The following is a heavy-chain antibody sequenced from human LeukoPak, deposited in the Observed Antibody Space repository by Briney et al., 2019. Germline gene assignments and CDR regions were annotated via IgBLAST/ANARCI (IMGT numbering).Heavy chain of an antibody. CDR1: GLNFNSYW. V-gene: IGHV5-51*01. CDR3: ARRRYDGSPHWVDP. D-gene: IGHD1-26*01. Sequence: GESLKISCKDFGLNFNSYWIGWVRQMPGKGLEWMGIIYPDGSETQYSPAFQGQVTISADKSITTVYLQWGSLKASDTAIYFCARRRYDGSPHWVDPWGQGTQVTVSS. J-gene: IGHJ5*02. CDR2: IYPDGSET.